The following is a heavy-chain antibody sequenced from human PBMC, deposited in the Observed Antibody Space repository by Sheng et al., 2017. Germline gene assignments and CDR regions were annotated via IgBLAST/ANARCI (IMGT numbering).Heavy chain of an antibody. V-gene: IGHV3-30*04. Sequence: QVQLVESGGGVVQPGRSLRLSCAASGFTFSSYAMHWVRQAPGKGLEWVAVISYDGSNKYYADSVKGRFTISRDNSKNTLYLQMNSLRAEDTAVYYCASHYYDAFDIWGQGTMVTVSS. CDR3: ASHYYDAFDI. J-gene: IGHJ3*02. CDR1: GFTFSSYA. CDR2: ISYDGSNK. D-gene: IGHD3-10*01.